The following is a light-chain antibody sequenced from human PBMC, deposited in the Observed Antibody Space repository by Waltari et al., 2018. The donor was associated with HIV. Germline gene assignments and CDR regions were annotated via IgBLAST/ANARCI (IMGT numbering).Light chain of an antibody. V-gene: IGKV2-28*01. CDR3: MQALQTIT. CDR1: QSLLHRNGYKR. CDR2: LGS. J-gene: IGKJ5*01. Sequence: DIVMTQSPLSLSVTPGEPASISCRSSQSLLHRNGYKRLHWYLQRSGQSPQLLIYLGSNRASGVPERFSGSGSGTNFTLKISRVETEDVGVYYCMQALQTITFGQGTRLEL.